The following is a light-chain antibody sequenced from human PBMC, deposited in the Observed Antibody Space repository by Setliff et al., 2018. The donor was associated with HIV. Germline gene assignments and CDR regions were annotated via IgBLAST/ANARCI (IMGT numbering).Light chain of an antibody. CDR1: QSISIY. V-gene: IGKV1-39*01. CDR3: QQSYSRPWT. CDR2: TAS. Sequence: DIQMTQSPSSLSASVGDRVTITCRASQSISIYLNWYQQKPGKAPNLLIYTASTLQSGVPSRFSGSGSGTDFTLTISSQQPEDFATYFCQQSYSRPWTFGQGTKVDIK. J-gene: IGKJ1*01.